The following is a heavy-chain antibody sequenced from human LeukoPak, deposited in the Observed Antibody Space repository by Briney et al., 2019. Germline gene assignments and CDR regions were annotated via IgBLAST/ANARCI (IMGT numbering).Heavy chain of an antibody. CDR1: GFRFSDFY. J-gene: IGHJ4*02. Sequence: GSLRRSCAASGFRFSDFYMSWIRQAPGKGPEWVAYISGSGRKTNHADSVQGRFTISRDNVKNSLFLDMKSLRVEDTALYYCARDRVAGTFDLWGQGTQVTVSS. CDR3: ARDRVAGTFDL. CDR2: ISGSGRKT. V-gene: IGHV3-11*01. D-gene: IGHD6-19*01.